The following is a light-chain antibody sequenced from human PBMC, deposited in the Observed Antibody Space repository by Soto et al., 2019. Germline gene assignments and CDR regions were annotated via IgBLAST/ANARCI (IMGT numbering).Light chain of an antibody. Sequence: SYELTQPLSVSVALGQTARITCGGNNIGSKNVHWYQQKPGQAPVLVIYRDSNRPSGIPERFAGSNSGNTATLTISRAQAGDEADYYCQVWDSSRARVFGGGTNLTVL. CDR1: NIGSKN. J-gene: IGLJ3*02. CDR2: RDS. V-gene: IGLV3-9*01. CDR3: QVWDSSRARV.